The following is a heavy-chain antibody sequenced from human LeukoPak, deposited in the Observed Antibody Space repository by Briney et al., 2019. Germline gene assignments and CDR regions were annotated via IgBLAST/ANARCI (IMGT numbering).Heavy chain of an antibody. D-gene: IGHD2-2*01. J-gene: IGHJ3*02. Sequence: ASVKVSCKASGGTFSSYAISWVRQAPGQGLEWMGGIIPIFGTANYAQKFQGRVTITADESTSTAYMELSSLRSEDTAVYYCARRSLRGIVVVPAAEGGAFDIWGQGTMVTVSS. CDR1: GGTFSSYA. CDR2: IIPIFGTA. CDR3: ARRSLRGIVVVPAAEGGAFDI. V-gene: IGHV1-69*13.